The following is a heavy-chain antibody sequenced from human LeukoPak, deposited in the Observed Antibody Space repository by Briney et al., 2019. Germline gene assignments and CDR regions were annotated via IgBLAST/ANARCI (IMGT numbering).Heavy chain of an antibody. CDR2: IYTSGST. CDR1: GGSISSYY. Sequence: PSETLSLTCTVSGGSISSYYWSWIRQPAGKGLEWIGRIYTSGSTNYNPSLKSRVTMSVDTSKNQFSLKLSSVTAADTAVYYCARTYYYDSSGYYHPAYYYYYMDVWGKGTTVTVSS. V-gene: IGHV4-4*07. CDR3: ARTYYYDSSGYYHPAYYYYYMDV. D-gene: IGHD3-22*01. J-gene: IGHJ6*03.